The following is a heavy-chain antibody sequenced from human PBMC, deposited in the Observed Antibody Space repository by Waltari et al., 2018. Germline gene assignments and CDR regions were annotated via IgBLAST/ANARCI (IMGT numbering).Heavy chain of an antibody. Sequence: QVQLVESGGGVVQPGRSLRLSCAASEITFSSYAMHWVRQAPGKGLEWVAVISYNARNTYYVDSVKGRFTISRDNSKKTLYMQMNSLRPEDTAVYYCVRDYCDRTNCHGMDVWGQGTTVTVSS. D-gene: IGHD4-17*01. J-gene: IGHJ6*02. CDR3: VRDYCDRTNCHGMDV. CDR1: EITFSSYA. CDR2: ISYNARNT. V-gene: IGHV3-30*04.